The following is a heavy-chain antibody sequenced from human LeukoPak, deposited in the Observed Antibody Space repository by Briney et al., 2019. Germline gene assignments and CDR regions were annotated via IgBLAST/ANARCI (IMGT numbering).Heavy chain of an antibody. D-gene: IGHD3-22*01. CDR1: GFTFSRYA. Sequence: PGGSLRLSCLASGFTFSRYAMHWVRQAPGKGLVWVSRINSDGSSTSYADSVKGRFTISRDNAKNTLYLQMNSLRAEDTAVYYCAKTLYYFDSGGHDVCDFWGQGTIVTVSS. J-gene: IGHJ3*01. CDR3: AKTLYYFDSGGHDVCDF. CDR2: INSDGSST. V-gene: IGHV3-74*01.